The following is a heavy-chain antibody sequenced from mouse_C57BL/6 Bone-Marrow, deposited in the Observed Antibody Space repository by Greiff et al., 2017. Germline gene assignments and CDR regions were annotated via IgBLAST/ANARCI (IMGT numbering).Heavy chain of an antibody. CDR3: AAYDYDAY. CDR1: GYTFTSYW. V-gene: IGHV1-69*01. D-gene: IGHD2-4*01. Sequence: VQLQQPGAELVMPGASVKLSCKASGYTFTSYWMHWVKQRPGQGLEWIGELDPSDSYTNYNQKFKGKSTLTVDTSSSTASIHLRSLRSEDAAAYFCAAYDYDAYWGQGTLVTVSA. J-gene: IGHJ3*01. CDR2: LDPSDSYT.